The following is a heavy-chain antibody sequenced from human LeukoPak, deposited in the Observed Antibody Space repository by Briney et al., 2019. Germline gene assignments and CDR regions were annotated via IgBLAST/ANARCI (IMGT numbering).Heavy chain of an antibody. CDR2: ISSSGSTI. J-gene: IGHJ4*02. V-gene: IGHV3-11*01. Sequence: GGSLRLSCAASGFTFSDYYVSWIRQAPGKGLEWVSYISSSGSTIYYADSVKGRFTISRDNAKNSLYLQMNSLRAEDTAVYYCAKDMAYYYDSSGYSSSGIDYWGQGTLVTVSS. CDR1: GFTFSDYY. CDR3: AKDMAYYYDSSGYSSSGIDY. D-gene: IGHD3-22*01.